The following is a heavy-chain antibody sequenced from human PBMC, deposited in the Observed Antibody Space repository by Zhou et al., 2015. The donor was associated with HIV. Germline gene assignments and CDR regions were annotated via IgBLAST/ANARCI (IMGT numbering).Heavy chain of an antibody. CDR1: GGTFSSYA. Sequence: QVQLVQSGAEVKKPGSSVKVSCKASGGTFSSYAISWVRQAPGQGLEWMGGIIPIFGTANYAQKFQGRVTITADKSTSTAYMELSSLRSEDTAVYYCARGRRAVVVTATLDDAFDIWGQGTMVTVSS. J-gene: IGHJ3*02. V-gene: IGHV1-69*06. CDR2: IIPIFGTA. D-gene: IGHD2-21*02. CDR3: ARGRRAVVVTATLDDAFDI.